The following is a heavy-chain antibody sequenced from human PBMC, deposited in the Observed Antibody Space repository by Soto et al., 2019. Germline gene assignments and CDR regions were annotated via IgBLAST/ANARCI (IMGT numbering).Heavy chain of an antibody. D-gene: IGHD3-22*01. CDR1: GGSISSSSYY. V-gene: IGHV4-39*01. Sequence: SETLSLTCTVSGGSISSSSYYWGWIRQPPGKGLEWIGSIYYSGSTYYNPSLKSRVTISVDTSKNQFSLKLSSVTAADTAVYYCARQSLYYYDSSGSWFDPWGQGTLVTVSS. CDR2: IYYSGST. J-gene: IGHJ5*02. CDR3: ARQSLYYYDSSGSWFDP.